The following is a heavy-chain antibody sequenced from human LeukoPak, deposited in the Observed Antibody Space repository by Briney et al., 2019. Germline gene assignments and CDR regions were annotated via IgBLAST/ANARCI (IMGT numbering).Heavy chain of an antibody. J-gene: IGHJ3*02. CDR2: IYYSGST. CDR3: ARVMIVGATQDAFDI. D-gene: IGHD1-26*01. Sequence: PSETLSLTCTVSGGSISSYYWSWIRQPPGKGLEWIGCIYYSGSTYYNPSLKSRVTISVDTSKNQFSLKLSSVTAADTAVYYCARVMIVGATQDAFDIWGQGTMVTVSS. CDR1: GGSISSYY. V-gene: IGHV4-59*12.